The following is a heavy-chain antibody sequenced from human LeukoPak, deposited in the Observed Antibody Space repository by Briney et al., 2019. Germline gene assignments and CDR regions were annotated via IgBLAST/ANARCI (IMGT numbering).Heavy chain of an antibody. D-gene: IGHD6-13*01. J-gene: IGHJ4*02. CDR3: AKQSAGSAAWYSLHYDF. V-gene: IGHV3-23*01. CDR1: GFTFNIYA. CDR2: ISASGGGT. Sequence: PGGSLRLSCAVSGFTFNIYAMSWVRQAPGKGLEWVSRISASGGGTFYAGSVEGRFIISRDNSKNTLSLQMNSLRAEDTAIYYCAKQSAGSAAWYSLHYDFWGQGTLVTVSS.